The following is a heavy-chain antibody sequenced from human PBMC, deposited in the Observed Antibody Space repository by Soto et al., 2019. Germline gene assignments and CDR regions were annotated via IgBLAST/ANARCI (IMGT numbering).Heavy chain of an antibody. D-gene: IGHD3-10*01. J-gene: IGHJ6*02. CDR1: GFTFSSYW. CDR3: ARAWGSGSYYSYYYYYGMDV. CDR2: INSDGSST. Sequence: SGGSLRLSCAASGFTFSSYWMHWVRQAPGKGLVWVSRINSDGSSTSYADSVKGRFTISRDNAKNTLYLQMNSLRAEDTAVYYCARAWGSGSYYSYYYYYGMDVWGQGTTVTVSS. V-gene: IGHV3-74*01.